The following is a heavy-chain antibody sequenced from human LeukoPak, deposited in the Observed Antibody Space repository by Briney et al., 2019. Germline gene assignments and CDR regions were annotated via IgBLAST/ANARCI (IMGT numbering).Heavy chain of an antibody. Sequence: GGSLRLSCAASGFTFNTYGMNWVRQAPGNGLEWVSSITEFGATTYYAASVRGRFTVSRDNSKNTLYLQMNSLRAEDTAVYYCAKDLYSGSYYPFDYWGQGTLVTVSS. J-gene: IGHJ4*02. V-gene: IGHV3-23*01. CDR2: ITEFGATT. CDR1: GFTFNTYG. D-gene: IGHD1-26*01. CDR3: AKDLYSGSYYPFDY.